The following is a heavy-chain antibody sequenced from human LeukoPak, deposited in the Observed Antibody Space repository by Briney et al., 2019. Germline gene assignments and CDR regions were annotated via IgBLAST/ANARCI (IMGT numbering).Heavy chain of an antibody. CDR3: ARDLSDGYNYHYMDV. CDR2: IIPIFGTA. D-gene: IGHD5-24*01. V-gene: IGHV1-69*13. Sequence: ASVKVSCKASGYTFTSKGISWVRQAPGQGLEWMGGIIPIFGTANYAQKFQGRVTITADESTSTAYMELSSLRSEDTAVYYCARDLSDGYNYHYMDVWGKGTTVTVSS. CDR1: GYTFTSKG. J-gene: IGHJ6*03.